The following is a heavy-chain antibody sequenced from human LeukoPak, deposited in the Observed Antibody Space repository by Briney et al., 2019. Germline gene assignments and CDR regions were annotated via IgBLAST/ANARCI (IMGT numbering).Heavy chain of an antibody. Sequence: GGSLRLSCAASGFTFSSYAMHWVRQAPGKGLEWVAVISYDGSNKYYADSVKGRFTISRDNSKNTLYLQMNSLRAEDMAVYYCARGLDGGAFDIWGQGTMVTVSS. J-gene: IGHJ3*02. V-gene: IGHV3-30*04. CDR3: ARGLDGGAFDI. CDR2: ISYDGSNK. CDR1: GFTFSSYA. D-gene: IGHD3/OR15-3a*01.